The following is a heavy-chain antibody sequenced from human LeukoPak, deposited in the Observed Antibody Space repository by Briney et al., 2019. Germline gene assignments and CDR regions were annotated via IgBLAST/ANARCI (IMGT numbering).Heavy chain of an antibody. V-gene: IGHV4-59*12. J-gene: IGHJ5*02. CDR2: IYFTGST. CDR3: ARRYCTDGVCYLVS. CDR1: GGSISSYY. Sequence: SETLSLTCTVSGGSISSYYWSWIRQPPGKGLEWIGYIYFTGSTNYNPSLKSRVTMSVDTSNNQFSLKLSSVTAADTAVYYSARRYCTDGVCYLVSWGQGTLVTVSS. D-gene: IGHD2-8*01.